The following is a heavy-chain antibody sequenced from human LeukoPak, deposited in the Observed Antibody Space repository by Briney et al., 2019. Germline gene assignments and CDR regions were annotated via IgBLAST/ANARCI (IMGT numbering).Heavy chain of an antibody. J-gene: IGHJ4*02. D-gene: IGHD1-26*01. CDR3: ARDQTPVGAIDY. CDR2: IYYSGST. CDR1: GGSISSSSYY. Sequence: PSETLSLTCTVSGGSISSSSYYWGWIRQPPGKGLVWIGSIYYSGSTYYNPSLKSRVTISVDTSKNQFSLKLSSVTAAGTAVYYCARDQTPVGAIDYWGQGTLVTVSS. V-gene: IGHV4-39*07.